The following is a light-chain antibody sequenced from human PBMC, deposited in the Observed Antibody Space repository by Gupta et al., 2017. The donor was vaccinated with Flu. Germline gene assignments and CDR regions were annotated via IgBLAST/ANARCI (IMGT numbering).Light chain of an antibody. V-gene: IGKV3-20*01. CDR2: ASS. Sequence: GTLSLAPGETGTLSCRASQSVDSDYLAWYQQKPGQAPRLLIYASSSRASGIPDRFSGSGSGTDFTLTISRLEPEDFAVYYCQQCVTSPVTFGHGTNVDI. CDR3: QQCVTSPVT. CDR1: QSVDSDY. J-gene: IGKJ3*01.